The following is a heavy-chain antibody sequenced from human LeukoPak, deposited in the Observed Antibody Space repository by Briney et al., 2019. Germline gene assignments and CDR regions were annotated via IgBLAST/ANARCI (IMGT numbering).Heavy chain of an antibody. V-gene: IGHV4-39*07. CDR1: GGSISGSSYY. D-gene: IGHD2-2*01. Sequence: PSETLSLTCTVSGGSISGSSYYWGWIRQPPGKGLEWFGSIYHSGSTNYNPSLKSRVTISVDKSKNQFSLKLSSVTAADTAVYYCARGQYCSSTSCYLFGNWGQGTLVTVSS. CDR2: IYHSGST. J-gene: IGHJ4*02. CDR3: ARGQYCSSTSCYLFGN.